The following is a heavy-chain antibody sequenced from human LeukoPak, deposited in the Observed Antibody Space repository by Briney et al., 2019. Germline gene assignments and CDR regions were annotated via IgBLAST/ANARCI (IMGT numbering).Heavy chain of an antibody. CDR2: IYYSGST. Sequence: PSETLSLTCTVSGGSISSYYWGWIRQPPGKGLEWIGYIYYSGSTNYYPSLKSRVTISIDTSKNQFFLKLSSVTAADTAVYYCARGQGSNFYYWGQGTLVTVSS. J-gene: IGHJ4*02. V-gene: IGHV4-59*01. CDR1: GGSISSYY. D-gene: IGHD2-8*01. CDR3: ARGQGSNFYY.